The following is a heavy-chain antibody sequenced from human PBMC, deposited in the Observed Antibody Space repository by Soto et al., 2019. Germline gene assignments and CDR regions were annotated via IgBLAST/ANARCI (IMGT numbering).Heavy chain of an antibody. CDR2: ISYDGSNK. D-gene: IGHD6-19*01. J-gene: IGHJ4*02. CDR3: AKDGSSGWYGWDYFDY. Sequence: HPGGSLRLSCAASGFTFSSCGMHWVRQAPGKGLEWVAVISYDGSNKYYADSVKGRFTISRDNSKNTLYLQMNSLRAEDTAVYYCAKDGSSGWYGWDYFDYWGQGTLVTVSS. V-gene: IGHV3-30*18. CDR1: GFTFSSCG.